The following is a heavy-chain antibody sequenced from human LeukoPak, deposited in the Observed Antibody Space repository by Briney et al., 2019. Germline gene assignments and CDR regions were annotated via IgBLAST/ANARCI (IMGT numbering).Heavy chain of an antibody. CDR2: IRYDGSNK. D-gene: IGHD3-3*01. CDR3: AKDWREDSYYFDY. Sequence: HPGGSLRLSCAASGFTFSSYGMHWVRQAPGKGLEWVAFIRYDGSNKYYADSVKGRFTISRDNSKNTLYLQMNSLRAEDTAVYYCAKDWREDSYYFDYWGQGTLVTVSS. V-gene: IGHV3-30*02. J-gene: IGHJ4*02. CDR1: GFTFSSYG.